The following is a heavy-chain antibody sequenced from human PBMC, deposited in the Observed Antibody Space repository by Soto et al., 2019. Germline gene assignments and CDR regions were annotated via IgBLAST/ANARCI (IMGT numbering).Heavy chain of an antibody. Sequence: SGPTLANPTQPLTLPCTFSGVSLSTDDGGVAWIRQPPGKALDWLAVIYWDDDKRYSPSLKSRLTITKDTSKNQVLLTMTIMDPVDTYTYFCARSNYSISSFDYWGQGALVTVSS. J-gene: IGHJ4*02. D-gene: IGHD6-6*01. CDR3: ARSNYSISSFDY. CDR1: GVSLSTDDGG. CDR2: IYWDDDK. V-gene: IGHV2-5*02.